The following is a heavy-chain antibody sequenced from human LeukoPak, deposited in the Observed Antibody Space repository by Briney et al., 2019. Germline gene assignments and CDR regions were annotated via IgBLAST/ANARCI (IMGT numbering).Heavy chain of an antibody. Sequence: ASVKVSCKVSGYTLTVLSMHWVRQAPGKGLEWMGGFDPEDGETIYAQKFQGRVTMTEDTSTDTAYMELSSLRSEDTAVYFCATALGGSGSYYSWDYWGQGTLVTVSS. V-gene: IGHV1-24*01. CDR1: GYTLTVLS. CDR3: ATALGGSGSYYSWDY. D-gene: IGHD3-10*01. CDR2: FDPEDGET. J-gene: IGHJ4*02.